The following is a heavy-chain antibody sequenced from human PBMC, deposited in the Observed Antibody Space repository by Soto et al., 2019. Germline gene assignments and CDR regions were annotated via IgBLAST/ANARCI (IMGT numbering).Heavy chain of an antibody. CDR3: ARAQSIAARPYNDY. CDR2: INPNSGGT. V-gene: IGHV1-2*04. J-gene: IGHJ4*02. Sequence: ASVKVSCKASGYTFTGYYMHWVRQAPGQGLEWMGWINPNSGGTNYAQKFQGWVTMTRDTSISTAYMELRSLRSDDTAVYYCARAQSIAARPYNDYWGQGTLVTVSS. D-gene: IGHD6-6*01. CDR1: GYTFTGYY.